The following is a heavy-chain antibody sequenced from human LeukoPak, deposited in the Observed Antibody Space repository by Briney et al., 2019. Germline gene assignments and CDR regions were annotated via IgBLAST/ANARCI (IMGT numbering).Heavy chain of an antibody. V-gene: IGHV1-24*01. J-gene: IGHJ4*02. CDR2: FDPEDGET. Sequence: ASVKVSCKVSGYTLTELSMHWVRQAPGKGLEWMGGFDPEDGETIYAQKFQDRVTMTEDTSTDTAYMELSSLRSEDTAVYYCATRPADDTVTTLHFDYWGQGTLVTVSS. CDR1: GYTLTELS. CDR3: ATRPADDTVTTLHFDY. D-gene: IGHD4-17*01.